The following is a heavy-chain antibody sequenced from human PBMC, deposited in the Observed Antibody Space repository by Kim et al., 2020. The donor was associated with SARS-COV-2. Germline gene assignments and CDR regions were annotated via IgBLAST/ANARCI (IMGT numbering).Heavy chain of an antibody. CDR3: ARVVGYYYDSSGYYNDY. D-gene: IGHD3-22*01. Sequence: VKGRCTISRDNSKNTLYLQMNNLRAEDTAVYYCARVVGYYYDSSGYYNDYWGQGTLVTVSS. V-gene: IGHV3-53*01. J-gene: IGHJ4*02.